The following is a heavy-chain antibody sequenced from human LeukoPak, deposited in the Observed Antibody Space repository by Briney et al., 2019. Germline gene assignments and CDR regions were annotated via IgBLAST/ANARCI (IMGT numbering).Heavy chain of an antibody. CDR3: ARRSSGH. D-gene: IGHD6-6*01. Sequence: KPSETLSLTCAVYGGSFSGYYWSWTRQPPGKGLEWIGEINHSGSTNYNPSLKSRVTISVDTSKNQFSLKLSSVTAADTAVYYCARRSSGHWGQGTLVTVSS. CDR2: INHSGST. J-gene: IGHJ4*02. V-gene: IGHV4-34*01. CDR1: GGSFSGYY.